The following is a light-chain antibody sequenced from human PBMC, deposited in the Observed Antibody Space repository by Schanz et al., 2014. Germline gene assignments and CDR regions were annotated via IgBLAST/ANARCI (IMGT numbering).Light chain of an antibody. Sequence: QPVLTQSASASASLGASVKLTCTLSSGHSNYAIAWHQQQPEKGPRYLMRVNNDGSHNKGDGIPDRFSGSSSGAERYLTISSLQSEDEADYYCQTWDSNTRVFGGGTKLTVL. CDR1: SGHSNYA. CDR2: VNNDGSH. J-gene: IGLJ2*01. CDR3: QTWDSNTRV. V-gene: IGLV4-69*01.